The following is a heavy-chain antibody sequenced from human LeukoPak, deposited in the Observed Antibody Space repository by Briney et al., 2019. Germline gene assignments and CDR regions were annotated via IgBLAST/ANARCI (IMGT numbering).Heavy chain of an antibody. D-gene: IGHD5-24*01. V-gene: IGHV3-66*01. CDR1: GFTVSSNY. CDR2: LYSGGST. Sequence: GGSLRLSCAASGFTVSSNYLSWVRQAPRKGLEWVSVLYSGGSTYYADSVKGRFTISRDNSKNTLYLQMNSLRAEDTAVYYCASSGRWLQNPFDFWGQGTLVTVSS. CDR3: ASSGRWLQNPFDF. J-gene: IGHJ4*02.